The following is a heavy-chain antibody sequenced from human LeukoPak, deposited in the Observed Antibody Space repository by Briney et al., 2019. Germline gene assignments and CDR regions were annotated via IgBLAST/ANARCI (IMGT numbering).Heavy chain of an antibody. V-gene: IGHV1-18*01. Sequence: ASVKVSCKASGYTLRSSWISWVRQAPGQGLEWMGWISAVNGDINYAQNFQGRVTMTTDTSTSTAYMELRSLTSDDTAVYYCAKDYNYIIDYWGQGTLVTVSS. J-gene: IGHJ4*02. CDR1: GYTLRSSW. CDR3: AKDYNYIIDY. D-gene: IGHD5-24*01. CDR2: ISAVNGDI.